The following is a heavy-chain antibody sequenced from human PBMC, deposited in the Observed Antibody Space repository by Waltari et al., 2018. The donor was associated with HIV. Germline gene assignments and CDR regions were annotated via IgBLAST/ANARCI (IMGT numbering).Heavy chain of an antibody. J-gene: IGHJ4*02. CDR2: IYWNDDK. CDR3: AHSHTHYYDSSEPLYYFDY. Sequence: QITLKESGPTLVKPTQTLTLTCTFSGFSLSTSGVGVGWIRQPPGKALEWLALIYWNDDKRYSPSLKSRLTITKDTSKNQVVLTMTNMDPVDTATYYCAHSHTHYYDSSEPLYYFDYWGQGTLVTVSS. D-gene: IGHD3-22*01. V-gene: IGHV2-5*01. CDR1: GFSLSTSGVG.